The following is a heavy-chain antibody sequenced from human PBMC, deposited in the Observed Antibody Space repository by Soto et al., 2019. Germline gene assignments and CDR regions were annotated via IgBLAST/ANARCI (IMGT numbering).Heavy chain of an antibody. D-gene: IGHD2-21*02. V-gene: IGHV1-18*04. CDR3: ARGCGGDCYGAFDI. Sequence: ASVKVSCKASGYTFTGYYMHWVRQAPGQGLDWMGWISAYNGNTNYAQKLQGRVTMTTDTSTSTAYMELRSLRSDDTAVYYCARGCGGDCYGAFDIWGQGTMVTVSS. J-gene: IGHJ3*02. CDR1: GYTFTGYY. CDR2: ISAYNGNT.